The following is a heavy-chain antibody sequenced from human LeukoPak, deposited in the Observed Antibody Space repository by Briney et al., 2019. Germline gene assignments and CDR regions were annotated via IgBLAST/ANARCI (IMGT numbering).Heavy chain of an antibody. V-gene: IGHV3-21*01. D-gene: IGHD1-14*01. CDR3: ARAEAGPIDY. CDR2: ISSGSSYI. CDR1: GFTFRSFR. Sequence: GSLRLSLAAFGFTFRSFRMNWVRPAPGKGVEWVSSISSGSSYIYYADSVKGRFTISRDNAKNSLYLQMNSLRAEDTAVYYCARAEAGPIDYWGQGTLVTVSS. J-gene: IGHJ4*02.